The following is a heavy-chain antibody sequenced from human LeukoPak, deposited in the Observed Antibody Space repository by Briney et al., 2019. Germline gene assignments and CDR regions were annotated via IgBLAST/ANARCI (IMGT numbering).Heavy chain of an antibody. D-gene: IGHD1-26*01. CDR1: GFTFSNYA. CDR3: AKNGGSGSYYSGYYYMDV. V-gene: IGHV3-23*01. CDR2: ISTSGGST. J-gene: IGHJ6*03. Sequence: PGGSLRLSCAASGFTFSNYAMSWVRQAPGKGLEWVSTISTSGGSTYYADSVRGRFTIPRDNSKNTLYLQMNSLRGEDTALYYCAKNGGSGSYYSGYYYMDVWGKGTTVTVSS.